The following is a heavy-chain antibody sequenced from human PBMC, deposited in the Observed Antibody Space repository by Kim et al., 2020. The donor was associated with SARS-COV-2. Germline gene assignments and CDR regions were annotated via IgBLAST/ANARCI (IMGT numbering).Heavy chain of an antibody. CDR1: GGSISSSSYY. CDR3: AREVRIAAANPDY. J-gene: IGHJ4*02. CDR2: IYYSGST. D-gene: IGHD6-13*01. V-gene: IGHV4-39*07. Sequence: SETLSLTCTVSGGSISSSSYYWGWIRQPPGKGLEWIGSIYYSGSTYYNPSLKSRVTISVDTSKNQFSLKLSSVTAADTAVYYCAREVRIAAANPDYWGQGTLVTVSS.